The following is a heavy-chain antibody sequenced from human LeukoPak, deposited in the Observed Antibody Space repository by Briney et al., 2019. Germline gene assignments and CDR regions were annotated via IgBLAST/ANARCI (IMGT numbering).Heavy chain of an antibody. Sequence: SETLSLTCTVSGGSVSKYFWSWIRQTPGKGLEWIAYIYSDGRTNYNPSLKSRVTISIDTSKNQFSLKMSSVTAADTAVYYCARHPSWPDYGGTYDYWGQGTLVTVSS. J-gene: IGHJ4*02. CDR2: IYSDGRT. V-gene: IGHV4-59*08. D-gene: IGHD4-23*01. CDR1: GGSVSKYF. CDR3: ARHPSWPDYGGTYDY.